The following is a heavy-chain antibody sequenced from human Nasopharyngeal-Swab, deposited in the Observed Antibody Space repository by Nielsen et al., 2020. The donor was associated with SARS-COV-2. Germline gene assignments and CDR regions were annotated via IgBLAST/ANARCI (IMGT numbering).Heavy chain of an antibody. Sequence: ASVNVSCKDSGGTFSSYAISWVRQAPGQGLEWMGWINPNSGGTNYAQKFQGRVTMTRDTSISTAYMELSSLRSEDTAVYYCARAPYSGSYYYYYGMDVWGQGTTVTVSS. CDR3: ARAPYSGSYYYYYGMDV. CDR2: INPNSGGT. V-gene: IGHV1-2*02. D-gene: IGHD1-26*01. J-gene: IGHJ6*02. CDR1: GGTFSSYA.